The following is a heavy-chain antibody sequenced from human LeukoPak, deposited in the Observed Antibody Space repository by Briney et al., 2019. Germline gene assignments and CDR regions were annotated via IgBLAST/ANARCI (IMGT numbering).Heavy chain of an antibody. CDR2: ISGSGGST. V-gene: IGHV3-23*01. Sequence: GGSLRLSCAASGFTFSSYAMSWVRQAPGKGLEWVSGISGSGGSTYYADSVKGRFTISRDNAKNSLYLQMNSLRAEDTAVYHCARGPITGTTYLDYWGQGALVTVSS. CDR1: GFTFSSYA. CDR3: ARGPITGTTYLDY. J-gene: IGHJ4*02. D-gene: IGHD1-7*01.